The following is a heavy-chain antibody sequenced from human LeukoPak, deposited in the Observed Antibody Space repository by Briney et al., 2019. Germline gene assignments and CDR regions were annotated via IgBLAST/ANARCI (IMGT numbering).Heavy chain of an antibody. CDR3: AKRGRETYSGSSFDY. CDR1: GFTFSSYA. J-gene: IGHJ4*02. D-gene: IGHD6-6*01. V-gene: IGHV3-23*01. Sequence: PGGSLRLSCAASGFTFSSYAMSWVRQAPGKGLEWVSAISGSGGSTYYADSVKGRFTISRDNSKNTLYLQMNSLRAEDTAVYYCAKRGRETYSGSSFDYWGQGTLVTVSS. CDR2: ISGSGGST.